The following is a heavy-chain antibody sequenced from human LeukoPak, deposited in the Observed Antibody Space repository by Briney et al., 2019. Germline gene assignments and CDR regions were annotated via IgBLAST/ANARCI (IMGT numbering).Heavy chain of an antibody. V-gene: IGHV3-53*01. CDR2: IYAGENT. CDR1: GFTVSSSY. J-gene: IGHJ4*02. CDR3: VREIGNSGNYD. Sequence: PGGSLRLSCAVSGFTVSSSYMSWVRQAPGKGLEWVSVIYAGENTYYADSVKGRFTISRDNSKNTLYLQMNSLRAEDTAVYCCVREIGNSGNYDWGQGTLVTVSS. D-gene: IGHD1-7*01.